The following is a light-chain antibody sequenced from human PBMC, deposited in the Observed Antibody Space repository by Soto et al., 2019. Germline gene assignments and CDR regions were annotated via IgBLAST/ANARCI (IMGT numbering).Light chain of an antibody. J-gene: IGKJ1*01. CDR2: AAS. V-gene: IGKV1-39*01. CDR3: QQSYNSPWT. CDR1: QTISSTY. Sequence: DIQMTQSPSSLSASVGDRVTITCRTSQTISSTYLNWYQQKPGKAPKLLIYAASTLQSGVPSRFSGSESGTDFSLTISSLQPEDFATYHCQQSYNSPWTFGQGTKVEIK.